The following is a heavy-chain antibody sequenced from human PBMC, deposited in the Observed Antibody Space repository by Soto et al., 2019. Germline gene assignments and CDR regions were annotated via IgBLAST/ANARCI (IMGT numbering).Heavy chain of an antibody. J-gene: IGHJ3*02. CDR1: GFTFSSYS. V-gene: IGHV3-21*01. CDR2: ISSSSSYI. D-gene: IGHD3-10*01. Sequence: GGSLRLSCAASGFTFSSYSMNWVRQAPGKGLEWVSSISSSSSYIYYADSVKGRFTISRDNAKNSLYLQMNSLRAEDTAVYYCARPHDYYGSGSQDAFDIWGQGTMVTVSS. CDR3: ARPHDYYGSGSQDAFDI.